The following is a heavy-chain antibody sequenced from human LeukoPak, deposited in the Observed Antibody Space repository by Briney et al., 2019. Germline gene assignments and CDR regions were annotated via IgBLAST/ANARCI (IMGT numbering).Heavy chain of an antibody. CDR2: INPNSGGT. Sequence: ASVKVSCKASGYTFIGYYMHWVRQAPGQGLEWMGWINPNSGGTNYAQKFQGRVTMTRDTSISTAYMELSRLRSDDTAVYYCARGGGGGYGLGRYWGQGTLITVSS. V-gene: IGHV1-2*02. CDR3: ARGGGGGYGLGRY. D-gene: IGHD5-18*01. J-gene: IGHJ4*02. CDR1: GYTFIGYY.